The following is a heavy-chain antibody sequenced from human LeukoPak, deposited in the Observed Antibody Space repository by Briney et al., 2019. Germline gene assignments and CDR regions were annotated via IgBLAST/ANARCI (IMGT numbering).Heavy chain of an antibody. J-gene: IGHJ4*02. CDR1: GFTFSTSA. CDR3: ARVGVEGASCYDY. Sequence: ASVKVSCKTSGFTFSTSAVHWVRQAPGQGLEWMGWINPNSGVTNYAQKFQGRVTMTRDTSISTAYMELSSLRSDDTAVYYCARVGVEGASCYDYWGQGTLVTVST. V-gene: IGHV1-2*02. CDR2: INPNSGVT. D-gene: IGHD2-2*01.